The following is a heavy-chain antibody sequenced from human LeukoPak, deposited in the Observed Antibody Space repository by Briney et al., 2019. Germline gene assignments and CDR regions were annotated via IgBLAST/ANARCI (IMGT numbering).Heavy chain of an antibody. CDR2: ISGSGGST. CDR1: GFTFSSYA. V-gene: IGHV3-23*01. D-gene: IGHD6-19*01. CDR3: AKFGREQWLLYFDY. J-gene: IGHJ4*02. Sequence: GGSLRLSCAASGFTFSSYAMSWVRQAPGKGLEWVSAISGSGGSTYYADSVKGRFTISRDNSKNTLCLQMNSLRAEDTAVYYCAKFGREQWLLYFDYWGQGTLVTVSS.